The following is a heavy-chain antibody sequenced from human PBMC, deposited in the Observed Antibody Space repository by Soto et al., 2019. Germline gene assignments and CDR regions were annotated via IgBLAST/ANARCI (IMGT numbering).Heavy chain of an antibody. CDR3: ATSEADSTVTASVHWFDP. Sequence: SETLSLTCAVYGGSFSGYYWSWIRQPPGKGLEWIGEINHSGSTNYNPSLKSRVTISVDTSKNQFSLKLSSVTAADTAVYYCATSEADSTVTASVHWFDPWGQGTLVTVSS. D-gene: IGHD4-17*01. CDR2: INHSGST. V-gene: IGHV4-34*01. J-gene: IGHJ5*02. CDR1: GGSFSGYY.